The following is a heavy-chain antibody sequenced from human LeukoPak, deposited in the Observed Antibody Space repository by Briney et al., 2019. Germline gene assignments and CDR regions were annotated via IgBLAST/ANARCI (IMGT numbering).Heavy chain of an antibody. Sequence: ASVKVSCKASGYTFTSYGISWVRQAPGQGLEWMGWVIPYNGNTNYAQKLQGRVTMTTDTSTSTAYMELRSLRSDDTAVYYCARDPSRLYDGGIRFDYWGQGTLVAVSS. CDR3: ARDPSRLYDGGIRFDY. J-gene: IGHJ4*02. CDR1: GYTFTSYG. D-gene: IGHD3-10*01. V-gene: IGHV1-18*01. CDR2: VIPYNGNT.